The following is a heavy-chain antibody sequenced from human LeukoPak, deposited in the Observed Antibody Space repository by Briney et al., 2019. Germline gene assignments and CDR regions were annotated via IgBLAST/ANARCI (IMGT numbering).Heavy chain of an antibody. CDR2: IYYSGST. V-gene: IGHV4-59*01. D-gene: IGHD1-7*01. Sequence: SETLSLTCTVSGGSLSSYYWSWIRQPPGKGLEWIGYIYYSGSTNYNPSLKSRATISVDTSKNQFSLKLTSMTAADTAFYYCVRDRELHYWGQGILVTVSS. CDR3: VRDRELHY. CDR1: GGSLSSYY. J-gene: IGHJ4*02.